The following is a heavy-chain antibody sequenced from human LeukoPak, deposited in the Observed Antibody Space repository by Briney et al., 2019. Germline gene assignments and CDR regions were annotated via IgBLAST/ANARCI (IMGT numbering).Heavy chain of an antibody. CDR3: ARVGSLSLDP. Sequence: KLQGRVTMTTDTSTSTAYMELRSLRSDDTAVYYCARVGSLSLDPWGQGTLVTVSS. D-gene: IGHD2-15*01. J-gene: IGHJ5*02. V-gene: IGHV1-18*01.